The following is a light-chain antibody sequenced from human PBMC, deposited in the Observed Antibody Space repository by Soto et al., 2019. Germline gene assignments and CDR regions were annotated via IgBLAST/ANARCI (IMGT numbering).Light chain of an antibody. Sequence: EIVLTQSPGTLSLSPGERATLSCRASQSVSNNYLAWYQQKPGQAPRLLIYGTSTRATGIPDRFSGGASGTDFTPTVSRLEPEDFAVYYCQQYGTSPLTFGGGTKVEIK. CDR2: GTS. J-gene: IGKJ4*01. V-gene: IGKV3-20*01. CDR3: QQYGTSPLT. CDR1: QSVSNNY.